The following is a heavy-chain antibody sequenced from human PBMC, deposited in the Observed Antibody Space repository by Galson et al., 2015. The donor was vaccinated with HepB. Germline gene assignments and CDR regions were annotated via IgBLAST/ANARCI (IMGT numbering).Heavy chain of an antibody. CDR1: GGTFSSYA. Sequence: SCKASGGTFSSYAISWVRQAPGQGLEWMGGIIPIFGTANYAQKFQGRVTITADESTSTAYMELSSLRSEDTAVYYCARGVPGYYGSGSYYPPRYYYGMDVWGQGTTVIVSS. J-gene: IGHJ6*02. V-gene: IGHV1-69*01. CDR2: IIPIFGTA. CDR3: ARGVPGYYGSGSYYPPRYYYGMDV. D-gene: IGHD3-10*01.